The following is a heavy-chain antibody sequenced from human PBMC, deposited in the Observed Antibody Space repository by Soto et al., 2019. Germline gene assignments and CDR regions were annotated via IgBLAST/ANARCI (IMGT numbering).Heavy chain of an antibody. CDR3: ARHQVFDYYGAGSFAIFAPCYYYYYRYV. CDR2: IYYRGST. V-gene: IGHV4-59*08. J-gene: IGHJ6*03. D-gene: IGHD3-10*01. CDR1: ASCLRSCY. Sequence: SETLSLTCTPSASCLRSCYWRKLRHRPGKRLERRGHIYYRGSTTYTPSLKRRVTISVDTSKNQFSLKLSSVTAADTAVYYCARHQVFDYYGAGSFAIFAPCYYYYYRYVWGKGTTVTVSS.